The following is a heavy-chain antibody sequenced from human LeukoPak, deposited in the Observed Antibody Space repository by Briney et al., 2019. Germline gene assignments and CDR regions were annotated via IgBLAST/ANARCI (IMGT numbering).Heavy chain of an antibody. Sequence: GGSLRLSCAAAGFTFSSSSMNWVRQTPGKGLEWVSSISGESKYIYYADSVTGRFTISRDNAKNSLYLQMNSLRAEDTALYYCAKGQLRMAAEFDYWGQGTLVTVSS. CDR3: AKGQLRMAAEFDY. CDR2: ISGESKYI. CDR1: GFTFSSSS. J-gene: IGHJ4*02. D-gene: IGHD2-2*01. V-gene: IGHV3-21*04.